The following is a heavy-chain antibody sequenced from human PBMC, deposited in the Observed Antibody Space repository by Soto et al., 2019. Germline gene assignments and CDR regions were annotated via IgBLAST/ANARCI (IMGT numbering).Heavy chain of an antibody. J-gene: IGHJ4*02. CDR2: IKTDGSHT. V-gene: IGHV3-74*01. CDR3: ARNWNGVDY. CDR1: GFTFSSYW. Sequence: EVQLVESGGGLVQPGESLRLSCAASGFTFSSYWMHWVRQAPGKGPVWVSRIKTDGSHTDYADYVEGRFTVSRDNAKNTLFLQMNGLRAEDTAVYYCARNWNGVDYWGQVTLVTVSS. D-gene: IGHD1-1*01.